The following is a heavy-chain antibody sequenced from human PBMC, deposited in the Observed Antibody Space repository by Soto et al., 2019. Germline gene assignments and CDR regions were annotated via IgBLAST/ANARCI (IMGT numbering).Heavy chain of an antibody. Sequence: GGSLRLSCAASGLSVTDTYMSWARQAPGKGLEWVSVVYIDGTTNYADSVKGRFTISRDNSRNTVYLQMNSLRAEDTAMYYCAREPLWSGPLPLDAFDVWGQGTKVTVSS. V-gene: IGHV3-53*01. D-gene: IGHD3-3*01. J-gene: IGHJ3*01. CDR1: GLSVTDTY. CDR2: VYIDGTT. CDR3: AREPLWSGPLPLDAFDV.